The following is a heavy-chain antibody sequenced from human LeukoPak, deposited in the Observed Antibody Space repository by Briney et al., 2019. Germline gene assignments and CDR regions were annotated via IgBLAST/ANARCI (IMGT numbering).Heavy chain of an antibody. CDR1: GFTFSSYW. V-gene: IGHV3-74*01. CDR3: ARDLRSYYGVISGRGIDY. D-gene: IGHD1-26*01. CDR2: INSDGSST. J-gene: IGHJ4*02. Sequence: GGSLRLSCAASGFTFSSYWMHWVRHALGKGLVWVSRINSDGSSTSYADSVKGRFTISRDNAKNTVNLQMNRQRAEDTAVYYCARDLRSYYGVISGRGIDYWGQGTLVIVSS.